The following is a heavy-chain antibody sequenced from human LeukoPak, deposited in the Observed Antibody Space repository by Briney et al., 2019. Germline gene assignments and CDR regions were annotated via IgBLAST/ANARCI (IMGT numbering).Heavy chain of an antibody. CDR1: GGYISSYY. CDR2: VYYTGST. V-gene: IGHV4-59*01. D-gene: IGHD2-8*01. Sequence: PSETLSLTCTVSGGYISSYYWSWIRQPPGEGLEWIGCVYYTGSTNYNPSLKSRVSISVDTSKNQFSLKLRSVSAADTAVYYCARGLAKYCTNGVCHFLGYWGQGTLVTVSS. J-gene: IGHJ4*02. CDR3: ARGLAKYCTNGVCHFLGY.